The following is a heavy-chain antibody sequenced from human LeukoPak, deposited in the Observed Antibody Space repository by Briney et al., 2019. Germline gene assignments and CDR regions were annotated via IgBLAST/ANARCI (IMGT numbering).Heavy chain of an antibody. J-gene: IGHJ4*02. D-gene: IGHD2-15*01. CDR1: GYSISSGYY. Sequence: SETLSLTCTVSGYSISSGYYWGWIRQPPGKGLEWIGSIYHSGSTYYNPSLKSRVTISVGTSKNQFSLKLSSVTAADTAVYYCARVLLGSAFDYWGQGTLVTVSS. V-gene: IGHV4-38-2*02. CDR3: ARVLLGSAFDY. CDR2: IYHSGST.